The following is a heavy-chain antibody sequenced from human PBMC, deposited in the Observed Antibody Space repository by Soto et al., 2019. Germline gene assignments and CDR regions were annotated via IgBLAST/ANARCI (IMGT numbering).Heavy chain of an antibody. V-gene: IGHV5-51*01. J-gene: IGHJ4*02. CDR2: IYPGESDT. D-gene: IGHD6-19*01. CDR1: GYSYTSYC. CDR3: ARRGWAFDY. Sequence: SLKISCKGSGYSYTSYCIGWVRQMPGKGLGWMGIIYPGESDTLYSPSFQGQVTISADKSISTAYLQWSSLKASDTDMYYCARRGWAFDYWGQGTLVTVSS.